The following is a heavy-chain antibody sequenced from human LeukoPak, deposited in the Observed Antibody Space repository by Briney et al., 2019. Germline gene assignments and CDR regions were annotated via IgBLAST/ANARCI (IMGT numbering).Heavy chain of an antibody. J-gene: IGHJ4*02. CDR1: GFTFSSYA. Sequence: GGSLRLSCAASGFTFSSYAMSWVRQAPGKGLEWVSAISAGGGSTYYADSVKGRFTISKDNSKNTLYLQMNSLRAEDTAVYYCVTPLRGTKYYFDYWGQGTLVTVSS. V-gene: IGHV3-23*01. D-gene: IGHD2-8*01. CDR2: ISAGGGST. CDR3: VTPLRGTKYYFDY.